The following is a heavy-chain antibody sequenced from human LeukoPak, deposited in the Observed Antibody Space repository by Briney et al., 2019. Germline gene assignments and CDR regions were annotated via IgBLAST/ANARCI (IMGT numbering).Heavy chain of an antibody. CDR2: ISGTGGGT. D-gene: IGHD3-22*01. CDR1: GFTFSSYW. Sequence: GGSLRLSCAASGFTFSSYWMSWVRQAPGKGLEWVSSISGTGGGTYYADSVKGRFTISRDNSHNTLYLQMNSLRAEDTAVYYCAKDREMYYYDSSGYRDAFHIWGQGTMVTVSS. V-gene: IGHV3-23*01. J-gene: IGHJ3*02. CDR3: AKDREMYYYDSSGYRDAFHI.